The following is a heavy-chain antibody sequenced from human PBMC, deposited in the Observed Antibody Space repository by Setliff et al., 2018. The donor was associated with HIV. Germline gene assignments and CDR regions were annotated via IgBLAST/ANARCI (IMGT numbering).Heavy chain of an antibody. CDR1: GYTFIGHY. Sequence: VASVKVSCKASGYTFIGHYIHWVRQAPGQGLEWMGWINPNSGDTKYAQKFQDRVSLTRDTSLSTAYMELSSQTSDDTAIYYCAKDMFEIWERSLAKGDEFDPWGQGSLVTVSS. J-gene: IGHJ5*02. CDR3: AKDMFEIWERSLAKGDEFDP. D-gene: IGHD3-10*02. CDR2: INPNSGDT. V-gene: IGHV1-2*02.